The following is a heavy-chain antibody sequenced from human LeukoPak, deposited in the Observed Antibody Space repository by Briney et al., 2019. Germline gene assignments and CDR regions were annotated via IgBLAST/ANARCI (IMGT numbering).Heavy chain of an antibody. V-gene: IGHV1-69*02. Sequence: SVKVSCKASGGTFSSYTISWVRQAPRQGLEWMGRIIPILGIANYAQKFQGRVTITADKSTSTAYMELSSLRSEDTAVYYCATLSQSAHQFPFDPWGQGTLVTVSS. CDR1: GGTFSSYT. CDR2: IIPILGIA. J-gene: IGHJ5*02. D-gene: IGHD2-2*01. CDR3: ATLSQSAHQFPFDP.